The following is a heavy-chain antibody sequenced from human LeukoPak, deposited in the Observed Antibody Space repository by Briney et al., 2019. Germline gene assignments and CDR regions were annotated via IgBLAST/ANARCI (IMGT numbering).Heavy chain of an antibody. CDR1: GGSISSYH. CDR3: ARVLQNYYHLDV. Sequence: SETLSLTCTVSGGSISSYHWSWIRQPAGKGLEWIGFIYDSESANYKSSLESRVTMTLDTSKNQFSLKLNSVTAADTAVYYCARVLQNYYHLDVWGEGTTVTVSS. CDR2: IYDSESA. V-gene: IGHV4-4*07. D-gene: IGHD3-3*01. J-gene: IGHJ6*03.